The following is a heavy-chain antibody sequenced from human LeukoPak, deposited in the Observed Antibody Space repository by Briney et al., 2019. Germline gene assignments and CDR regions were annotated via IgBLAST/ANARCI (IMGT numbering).Heavy chain of an antibody. D-gene: IGHD3-9*01. Sequence: PSETLSLTCAVSGGSISSGGYSWSWIRRPPGKGLEWIGYIYHSGSTYYNPSLKSRVTISVDRSKNQFSLKLSSVTAADTAVYYCASLNYDILTGWWFDPWGQGTLVTVSS. V-gene: IGHV4-30-2*01. CDR3: ASLNYDILTGWWFDP. J-gene: IGHJ5*02. CDR2: IYHSGST. CDR1: GGSISSGGYS.